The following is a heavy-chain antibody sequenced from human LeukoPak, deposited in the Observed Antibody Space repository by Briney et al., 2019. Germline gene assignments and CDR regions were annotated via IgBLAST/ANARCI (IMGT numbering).Heavy chain of an antibody. J-gene: IGHJ5*02. D-gene: IGHD3-10*01. CDR2: ISSSGSTI. Sequence: GGSLRLSCAASGFTFSSYEMNWVRQAPGKGLEWVPYISSSGSTIYYADSVKGRFTISRDNSKNTLYLQMNSLRAEDTAVYYCARHRPNYGSGSSNWFDPWGQGTLVTVSS. CDR1: GFTFSSYE. V-gene: IGHV3-48*03. CDR3: ARHRPNYGSGSSNWFDP.